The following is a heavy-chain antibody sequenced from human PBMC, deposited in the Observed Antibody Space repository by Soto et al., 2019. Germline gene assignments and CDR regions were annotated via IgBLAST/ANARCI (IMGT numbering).Heavy chain of an antibody. CDR2: INHSGST. CDR3: ARGRLGPDAFDI. V-gene: IGHV4-34*01. D-gene: IGHD3-16*01. CDR1: GGSFSGYY. J-gene: IGHJ3*02. Sequence: QVQLQQWGAGLLKPSETLSLTCAVYGGSFSGYYWSWIRQPPGKGLEWIGEINHSGSTNYNPSLKGRVTISVDTSKNQFSLKLSSVTAADTAVYYCARGRLGPDAFDIWGQGTMVTVSS.